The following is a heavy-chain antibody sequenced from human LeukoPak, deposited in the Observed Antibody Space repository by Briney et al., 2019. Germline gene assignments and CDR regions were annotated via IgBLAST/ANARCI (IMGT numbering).Heavy chain of an antibody. CDR3: AKDMDHDYDDYGFDY. D-gene: IGHD4-17*01. V-gene: IGHV3-30*18. J-gene: IGHJ4*02. CDR1: GFTFSSYV. CDR2: ISYDGSNK. Sequence: GRSLRLSCAASGFTFSSYVMHWVRQASGKGLEWVAFISYDGSNKYYADSVKGRCTISRDNSKNAVYLQMNSLRAEDTAVYYCAKDMDHDYDDYGFDYWGQGTPVTVSS.